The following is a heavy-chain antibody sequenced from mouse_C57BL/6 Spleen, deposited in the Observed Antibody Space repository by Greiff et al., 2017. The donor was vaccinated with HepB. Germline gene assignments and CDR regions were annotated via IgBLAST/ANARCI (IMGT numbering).Heavy chain of an antibody. CDR2: IYPGDGDT. V-gene: IGHV1-82*01. Sequence: VKLMESGPELVKPGASVKISCKASGYAFSSSWMNWVKQRPGKGLEWIGRIYPGDGDTNYNGKFKGKPTLTADKSSSTAYLQLSSLTSEDSAVYFCARGYYGSSCAYWGQGTLVTVSA. CDR1: GYAFSSSW. CDR3: ARGYYGSSCAY. J-gene: IGHJ3*01. D-gene: IGHD1-1*01.